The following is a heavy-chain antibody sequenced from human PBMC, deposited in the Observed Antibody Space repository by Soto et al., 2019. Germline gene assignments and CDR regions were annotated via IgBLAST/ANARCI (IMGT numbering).Heavy chain of an antibody. J-gene: IGHJ6*02. CDR1: GYTLTSYY. CDR3: ARYAGIGHLYVKSGTDV. CDR2: INPNGGST. Sequence: ASVKVSCKTSGYTLTSYYVQWVRQAPVQVLEWMGIINPNGGSTTYARNFQGRVIMTRDTSTSTPYMELSSLTFEDAAVYYWARYAGIGHLYVKSGTDVWG. V-gene: IGHV1-46*01. D-gene: IGHD2-8*01.